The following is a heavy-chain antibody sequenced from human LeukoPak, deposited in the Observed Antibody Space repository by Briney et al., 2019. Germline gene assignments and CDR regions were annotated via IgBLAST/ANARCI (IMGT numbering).Heavy chain of an antibody. CDR2: ISSSSSYT. D-gene: IGHD4-17*01. J-gene: IGHJ6*02. V-gene: IGHV3-11*06. CDR3: ARVRTADGRYYYYGMDV. CDR1: GFTFSDYY. Sequence: GGSLRLSCAASGFTFSDYYMSWIRQAPGKGLEWVSYISSSSSYTNYADSVKGRFTISRDNAKNSLYLQMNSLRAEDTAVYYCARVRTADGRYYYYGMDVWGQGTTVTVSS.